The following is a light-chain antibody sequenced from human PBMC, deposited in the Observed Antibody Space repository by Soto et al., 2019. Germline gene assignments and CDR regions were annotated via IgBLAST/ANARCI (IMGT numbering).Light chain of an antibody. CDR3: QQSYITPLT. V-gene: IGKV3-15*01. Sequence: EIVMTQSPATLSVSPGERATLSCRASQSVSSNLAWYQQKPGQAPRLLIYGASTRATGIPARFSGSGSGTEFTLTISSLQPEDFATYYCQQSYITPLTVGGGTKVDIK. J-gene: IGKJ4*01. CDR2: GAS. CDR1: QSVSSN.